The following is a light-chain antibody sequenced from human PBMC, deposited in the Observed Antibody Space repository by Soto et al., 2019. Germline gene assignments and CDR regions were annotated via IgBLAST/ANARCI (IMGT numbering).Light chain of an antibody. V-gene: IGKV3-20*01. Sequence: EIVLTQSPGTLSLSPGERATLSCRASQSVNNNYLAWYQQKPGQAPRLLIYGASRRATGIPHRFSGSGSGTDFTLTISRLEPEDFAVYSCQQYGSSPLTLGGGTKVEIK. CDR2: GAS. CDR1: QSVNNNY. CDR3: QQYGSSPLT. J-gene: IGKJ4*01.